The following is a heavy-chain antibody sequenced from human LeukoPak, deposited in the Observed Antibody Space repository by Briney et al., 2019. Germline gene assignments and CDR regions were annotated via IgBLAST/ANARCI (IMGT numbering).Heavy chain of an antibody. J-gene: IGHJ4*02. CDR1: GYSFTSYW. V-gene: IGHV5-51*01. D-gene: IGHD3-3*01. Sequence: GESLKISCKGSGYSFTSYWIGWVRQMPGKGLEWMGIIYPGDSDTRYSPSFQGQVTTSADKSISTAYLQWSSLKASDTAMYYCARHPEGVVITTYFDYWGQGTLVTVSS. CDR2: IYPGDSDT. CDR3: ARHPEGVVITTYFDY.